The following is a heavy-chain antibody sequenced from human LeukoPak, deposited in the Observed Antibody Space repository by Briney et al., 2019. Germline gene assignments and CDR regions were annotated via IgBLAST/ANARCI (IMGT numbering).Heavy chain of an antibody. Sequence: ASVKVSCKASGYTFTSYDINWVRQATGQGLEWMGWMNPNSGNAGYAQKFQGRVTMTRNTSISTAYMELSSLRSEDTAVYYCARMDSIYSSSSADYWGQGTLVTVSS. CDR1: GYTFTSYD. J-gene: IGHJ4*02. CDR2: MNPNSGNA. CDR3: ARMDSIYSSSSADY. V-gene: IGHV1-8*01. D-gene: IGHD6-6*01.